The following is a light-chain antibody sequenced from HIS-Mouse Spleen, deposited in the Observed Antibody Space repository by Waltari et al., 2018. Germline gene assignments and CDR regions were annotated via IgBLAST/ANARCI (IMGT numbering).Light chain of an antibody. V-gene: IGLV2-11*01. CDR3: CSYAGSYTYV. CDR2: DVS. CDR1: TSDVGGDND. J-gene: IGLJ2*01. Sequence: QSALTQPRSVSGSPGQSVTISCTGTTSDVGGDNDVPWYQQHPGKAPKLMIYDVSKRPSGVPDRFSGSKSGNTASLTISGLQAEDEADYYCCSYAGSYTYVFGGGTKLTVL.